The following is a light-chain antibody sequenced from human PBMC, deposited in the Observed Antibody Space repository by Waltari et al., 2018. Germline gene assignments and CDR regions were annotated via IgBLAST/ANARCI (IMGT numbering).Light chain of an antibody. CDR2: AIA. CDR1: QTISNY. Sequence: DIQMTQSPSSLSASVGDRVTITCRASQTISNYLKWYQQKPGKAPKLLTYAIATLQAGVPPRFSGSGAGTEFTLTISSLQPDDFATYFCQQSYSTLIYTFGQGTTLDI. CDR3: QQSYSTLIYT. J-gene: IGKJ2*01. V-gene: IGKV1-39*01.